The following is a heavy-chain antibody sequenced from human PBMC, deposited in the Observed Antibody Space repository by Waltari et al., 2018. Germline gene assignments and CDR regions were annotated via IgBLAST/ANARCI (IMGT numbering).Heavy chain of an antibody. D-gene: IGHD6-19*01. J-gene: IGHJ6*03. Sequence: QVQLQESGPGLLKPSETLSLTCTVSGYSISDGYYWGWLRQPPGKGLEWIGSMYQSGNTYYNPSLDSRVTLSVDTSKNHLSLKMTSVTAADTAVYYCARDPYGLVDVTGYYYFYMDVWGRGTTVTVSS. V-gene: IGHV4-38-2*02. CDR3: ARDPYGLVDVTGYYYFYMDV. CDR2: MYQSGNT. CDR1: GYSISDGYY.